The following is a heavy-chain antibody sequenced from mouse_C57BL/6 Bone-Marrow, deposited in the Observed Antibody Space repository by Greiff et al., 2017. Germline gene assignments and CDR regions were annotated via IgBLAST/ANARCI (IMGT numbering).Heavy chain of an antibody. CDR3: ATQYYYAMDY. CDR1: GYSITSGYY. Sequence: EVQLQQSGPGLVKPSQSLSLTCSVTGYSITSGYYWNWIRQFPGNKLEWMGYISYDGSNNYNPSLKNRISITRDTSKNQFFLKLNSVTTEDTATYYCATQYYYAMDYWGQGTSVTVSS. CDR2: ISYDGSN. J-gene: IGHJ4*01. V-gene: IGHV3-6*01.